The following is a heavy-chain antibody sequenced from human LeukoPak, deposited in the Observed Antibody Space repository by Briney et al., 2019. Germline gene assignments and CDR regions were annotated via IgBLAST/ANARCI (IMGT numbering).Heavy chain of an antibody. V-gene: IGHV1-46*01. J-gene: IGHJ4*02. CDR3: ARGGNPGLGLDY. CDR2: INPSGGST. Sequence: ASVKVSCKASGYTFTSYYMHWVRQAPGQGLERMGIINPSGGSTSYAQKFQGRVTMTRDMSTSTVYMELSSLRSEDTAVYYCARGGNPGLGLDYWGQGTLVTVSS. D-gene: IGHD3-16*01. CDR1: GYTFTSYY.